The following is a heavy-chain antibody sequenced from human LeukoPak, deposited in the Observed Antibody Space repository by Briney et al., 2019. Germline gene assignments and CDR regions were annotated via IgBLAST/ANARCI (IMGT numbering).Heavy chain of an antibody. CDR2: ISGSGGSK. J-gene: IGHJ3*02. CDR1: GFTFSSYA. Sequence: GGSLRLSCAASGFTFSSYAMSWVRQAPGKGLEWVAAISGSGGSKYYADSVKGRFTISRDNSKNTLYLRMNSLRAGDMAVYYCVKDKAYAFDIRGQQTMVT. V-gene: IGHV3-23*01. CDR3: VKDKAYAFDI.